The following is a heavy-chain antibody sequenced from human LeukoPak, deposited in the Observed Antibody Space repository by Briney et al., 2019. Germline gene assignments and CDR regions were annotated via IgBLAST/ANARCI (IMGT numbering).Heavy chain of an antibody. CDR2: INNDGTYT. V-gene: IGHV3-74*01. J-gene: IGHJ4*02. CDR1: GFTFSSYG. Sequence: GGSLRLSCAASGFTFSSYGMSWVRQAPGKGLVWVSRINNDGTYTVYADSVKGRFTISRDNAKNTLYLQMNSLRPEDTAVYYCGREIEAPGKTLDYWGQGTLVTVSS. CDR3: GREIEAPGKTLDY.